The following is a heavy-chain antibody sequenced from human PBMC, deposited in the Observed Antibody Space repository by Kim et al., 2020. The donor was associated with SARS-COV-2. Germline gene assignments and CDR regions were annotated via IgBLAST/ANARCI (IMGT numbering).Heavy chain of an antibody. CDR2: INPNSGGT. D-gene: IGHD6-6*01. J-gene: IGHJ6*02. V-gene: IGHV1-2*02. CDR1: GYTFTGYY. Sequence: ASVKVSCKASGYTFTGYYMHWVRQAPGQGLEWMGWINPNSGGTNYAQKFQGRVTMTRDTSISTAYMELSRLRSDDTAVYYCARDVEQLAAGYYYGMDVWGQGTTVTVSS. CDR3: ARDVEQLAAGYYYGMDV.